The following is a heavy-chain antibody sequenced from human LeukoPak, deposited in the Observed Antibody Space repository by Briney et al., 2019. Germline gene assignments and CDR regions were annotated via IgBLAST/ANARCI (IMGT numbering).Heavy chain of an antibody. CDR3: ARDAVMGATPFYFDS. V-gene: IGHV3-48*03. Sequence: AGGSLRLSCAGTGYTFSSYGMNWVRQAPGKGLEWVSYISSSGSNIFYADSVKGRFTISRDQAKDSVFLQMNSLRAEDTALYFCARDAVMGATPFYFDSWGQGALVTVSS. J-gene: IGHJ4*02. D-gene: IGHD2-15*01. CDR2: ISSSGSNI. CDR1: GYTFSSYG.